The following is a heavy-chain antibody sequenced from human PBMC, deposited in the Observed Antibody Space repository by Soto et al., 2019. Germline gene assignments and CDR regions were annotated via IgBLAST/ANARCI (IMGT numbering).Heavy chain of an antibody. CDR3: ARGLECRGYCLDKPTWFAP. CDR1: GGTFSTYT. Sequence: QVQLVQSGAEVKKPGSSVKGSCKASGGTFSTYTVSWVRQAPGQGLEWMGRIIPIFGTPYYAQKFQGRVTITADKSTSTVYMELSSLRSDDTAVYFCARGLECRGYCLDKPTWFAPWGQGTLVTVSS. CDR2: IIPIFGTP. V-gene: IGHV1-69*06. D-gene: IGHD2-15*01. J-gene: IGHJ5*02.